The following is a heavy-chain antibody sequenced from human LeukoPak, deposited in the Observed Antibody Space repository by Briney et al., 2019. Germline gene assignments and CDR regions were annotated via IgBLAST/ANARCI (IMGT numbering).Heavy chain of an antibody. V-gene: IGHV3-23*01. D-gene: IGHD1-26*01. J-gene: IGHJ5*02. CDR3: AKSLVRWELLSWFDP. Sequence: PGGSLRLSCAASGFTFSSYAMSWVRQAPGKGPEWVSAISGSGGSTYYADSVKGRFTISRDNSKNTLYLQMNSLRAEDTAVYYCAKSLVRWELLSWFDPWGQGTLVTVSS. CDR1: GFTFSSYA. CDR2: ISGSGGST.